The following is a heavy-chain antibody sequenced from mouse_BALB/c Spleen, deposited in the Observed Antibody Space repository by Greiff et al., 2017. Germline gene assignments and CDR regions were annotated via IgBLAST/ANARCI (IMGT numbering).Heavy chain of an antibody. V-gene: IGHV1-63*02. D-gene: IGHD2-1*01. CDR2: IYPGGGYT. J-gene: IGHJ4*01. Sequence: VKLMESGAELVRPGTSVKMSCKAAGYTFTNYWIGWVKQRPGHGLEWIGDIYPGGGYTNYNEKFKGKATLTADTSSSTAYMQLSSLTSEDSAIYYCARSYGNYEGYAMDYWGQGTSVTVSS. CDR1: GYTFTNYW. CDR3: ARSYGNYEGYAMDY.